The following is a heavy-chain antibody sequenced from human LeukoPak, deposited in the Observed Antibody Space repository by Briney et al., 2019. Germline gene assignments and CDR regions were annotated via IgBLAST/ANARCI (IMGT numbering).Heavy chain of an antibody. D-gene: IGHD6-19*01. CDR3: ARFIYSSGWAVDY. V-gene: IGHV3-7*03. Sequence: PGVSLRLSCAASGFTFSSYWMTWVRQAPGKGLEWVANIKQDGSEKHYVDSVKGRFTISRDNAKNSLHLQMNSLGADDTAVYYCARFIYSSGWAVDYWGQGFLVTVSS. J-gene: IGHJ4*02. CDR2: IKQDGSEK. CDR1: GFTFSSYW.